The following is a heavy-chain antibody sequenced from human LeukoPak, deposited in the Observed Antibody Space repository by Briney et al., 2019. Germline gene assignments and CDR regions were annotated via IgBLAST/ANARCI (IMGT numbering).Heavy chain of an antibody. J-gene: IGHJ5*02. CDR3: ARHGGSGWYIDWFDP. CDR1: GYSISSGCY. D-gene: IGHD6-19*01. V-gene: IGHV4-38-2*02. CDR2: VYHSGST. Sequence: SETLSLTCTVSGYSISSGCYWGWIRQPPGKGLEWIASVYHSGSTYYNPSLKSRVTISVDTSKNQFSLKLSPVTAADTAVYYCARHGGSGWYIDWFDPWGQGTLVTVSS.